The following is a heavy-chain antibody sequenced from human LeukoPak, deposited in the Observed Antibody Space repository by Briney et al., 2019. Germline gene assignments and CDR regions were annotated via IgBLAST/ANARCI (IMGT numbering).Heavy chain of an antibody. CDR1: GFTFSSYA. V-gene: IGHV3-23*01. CDR2: ITSGGST. J-gene: IGHJ3*02. CDR3: ARDYGSGSYYIDAFDI. Sequence: SGGSLRLSCAASGFTFSSYAMSWVRQAPGKGLEWVSAITSGGSTHYADSVRGRFTISRVNSKNTLYLQMNSLRAEDTAVYYCARDYGSGSYYIDAFDIWGQGTMVTVSS. D-gene: IGHD3-10*01.